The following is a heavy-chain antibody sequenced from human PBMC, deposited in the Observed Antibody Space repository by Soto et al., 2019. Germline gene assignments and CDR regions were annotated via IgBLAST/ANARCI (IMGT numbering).Heavy chain of an antibody. Sequence: QVQLVQSGAEVKKPGASVKVSCRASGYTFTTYGISWVRQAPGQGLEWMGWISGYNGNTNYAQKFQGRVTMTTDTSTSTAYMELRSLRSADTAVYFCAKGYNYGYGDYWGLGTLVTVSS. CDR1: GYTFTTYG. V-gene: IGHV1-18*01. CDR3: AKGYNYGYGDY. D-gene: IGHD5-18*01. J-gene: IGHJ4*02. CDR2: ISGYNGNT.